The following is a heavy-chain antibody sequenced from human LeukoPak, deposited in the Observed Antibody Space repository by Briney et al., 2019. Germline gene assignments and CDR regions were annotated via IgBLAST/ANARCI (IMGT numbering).Heavy chain of an antibody. D-gene: IGHD3-3*01. J-gene: IGHJ6*03. V-gene: IGHV3-48*03. CDR1: GFTFSSYE. CDR2: ISSSGSTI. Sequence: GGSLRLSCAASGFTFSSYEMNWVRQAPGKGLEWVSSISSSGSTIYYADSVKARFTISRDNSQNTVSLQLNNLRIEDTALYYCAKTSLSDPSGHYYYMDVWGKGTTVTVSS. CDR3: AKTSLSDPSGHYYYMDV.